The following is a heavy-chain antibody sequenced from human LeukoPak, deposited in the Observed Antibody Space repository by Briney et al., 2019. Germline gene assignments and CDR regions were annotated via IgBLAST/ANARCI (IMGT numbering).Heavy chain of an antibody. CDR3: ARGGLGADNWFDP. V-gene: IGHV1-2*02. Sequence: ASVKVSCKASGYTFTGYYMHWVRQSPGQGLEWMGWINPNSGGTNYAQKFQGRVTMTRDTSISTAYMELSRLRSDDTAVYYCARGGLGADNWFDPWGQGTLVTVSS. CDR2: INPNSGGT. D-gene: IGHD1-26*01. CDR1: GYTFTGYY. J-gene: IGHJ5*02.